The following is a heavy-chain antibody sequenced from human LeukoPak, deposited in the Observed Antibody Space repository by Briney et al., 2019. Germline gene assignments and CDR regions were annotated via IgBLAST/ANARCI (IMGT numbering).Heavy chain of an antibody. J-gene: IGHJ4*02. CDR2: INHSGST. D-gene: IGHD2-2*01. CDR1: GGSFSGYY. V-gene: IGHV4-34*01. CDR3: ARGRTGAAALDF. Sequence: PSETLSLTCAVYGGSFSGYYWSWIRQPPGKGLEWIGEINHSGSTNYNPSLKSRVTIPLDTSKNQFSLKLTSVTAADTAVYYCARGRTGAAALDFWGPGTLVTVSS.